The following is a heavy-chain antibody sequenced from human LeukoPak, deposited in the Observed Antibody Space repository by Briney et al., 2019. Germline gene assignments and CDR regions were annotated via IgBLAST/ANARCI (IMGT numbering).Heavy chain of an antibody. Sequence: SETLFLTCAVSGYSISSGFYWGWIRQPPGKAVEWVGSIYHSGTTYYNPSLKSRLSISVDTSKNEFSLQLNSVTAADTAVYYCTRGGSDYYDSDGYYSGFDYWGQGTLVTVPS. V-gene: IGHV4-38-2*01. CDR1: GYSISSGFY. D-gene: IGHD3-22*01. CDR3: TRGGSDYYDSDGYYSGFDY. J-gene: IGHJ4*02. CDR2: IYHSGTT.